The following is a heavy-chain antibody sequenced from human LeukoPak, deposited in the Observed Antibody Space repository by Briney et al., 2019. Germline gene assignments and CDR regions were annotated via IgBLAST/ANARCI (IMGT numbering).Heavy chain of an antibody. Sequence: GASVKLSCKASGYTFTSYGLSRERQAPGQGLEWMGWTSAHNGNTNYSQELLGGVTMTTDASTSTAYFVLRSLRSDDTAVYYCAGGVQMGTISDAFDIWGQGTMVTVSS. D-gene: IGHD5-24*01. J-gene: IGHJ3*02. CDR1: GYTFTSYG. CDR3: AGGVQMGTISDAFDI. V-gene: IGHV1-18*01. CDR2: TSAHNGNT.